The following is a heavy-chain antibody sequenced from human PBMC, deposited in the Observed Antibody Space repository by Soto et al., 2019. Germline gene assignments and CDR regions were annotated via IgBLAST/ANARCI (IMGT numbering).Heavy chain of an antibody. CDR2: ISYDGSNK. CDR3: AKAFGGRSDAFDI. V-gene: IGHV3-30*18. D-gene: IGHD3-10*01. CDR1: GFTFSSYG. J-gene: IGHJ3*02. Sequence: QVQLVESGGGVVQPGRSLRLSCAASGFTFSSYGMHWVRQAPGKGLEWVAVISYDGSNKYYADSVKGQFTISRDNSKNTLYLQMNSLRAEDTAVYYRAKAFGGRSDAFDIWGRGTMVTVSS.